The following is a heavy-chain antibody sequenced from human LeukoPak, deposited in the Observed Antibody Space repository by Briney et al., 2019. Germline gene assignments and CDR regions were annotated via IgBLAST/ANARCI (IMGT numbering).Heavy chain of an antibody. Sequence: GGSLRLSCAASGFTFSSHAMNWVRQAPGKGLEWVAVMSYDGSKKYYADSVKGRFTISRDNSKNTLYLQMNSLRAEDTAVYYCVSDRIEMTRKGYFDYWGQGTLVTVSS. CDR1: GFTFSSHA. D-gene: IGHD5-24*01. V-gene: IGHV3-30*04. J-gene: IGHJ4*02. CDR2: MSYDGSKK. CDR3: VSDRIEMTRKGYFDY.